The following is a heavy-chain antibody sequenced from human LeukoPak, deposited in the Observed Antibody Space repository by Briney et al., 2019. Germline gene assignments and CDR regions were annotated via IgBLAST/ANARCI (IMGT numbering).Heavy chain of an antibody. D-gene: IGHD4-23*01. CDR2: IYYSGST. J-gene: IGHJ4*02. CDR1: GGPISSSSYY. V-gene: IGHV4-39*01. CDR3: ARHDPATVVQPPNFDY. Sequence: PSQTLSLTCTVSGGPISSSSYYWGWIRQPPGKGLEWIGSIYYSGSTYYNPSLKSRVTISVDTSKNQFSLKLSSVTAADTAVYYCARHDPATVVQPPNFDYWGQGTLVTVSS.